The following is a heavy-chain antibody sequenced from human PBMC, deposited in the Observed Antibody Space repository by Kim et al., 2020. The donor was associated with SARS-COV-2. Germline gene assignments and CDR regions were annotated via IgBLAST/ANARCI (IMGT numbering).Heavy chain of an antibody. Sequence: KGRFTISRDNSKTTLYLQMNGLSAEDTAVYYCARDVPFLEWLPTGDDMDVWGQGTTVTVSS. J-gene: IGHJ6*02. V-gene: IGHV3-30*07. CDR3: ARDVPFLEWLPTGDDMDV. D-gene: IGHD3-3*01.